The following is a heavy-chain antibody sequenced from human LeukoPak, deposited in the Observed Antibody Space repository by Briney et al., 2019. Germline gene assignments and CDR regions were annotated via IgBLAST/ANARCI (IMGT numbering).Heavy chain of an antibody. V-gene: IGHV4-38-2*02. CDR3: ASDTVVADGFFHS. CDR1: GHPISSGYY. Sequence: PSETLSLTCTVSGHPISSGYYWGWVRQPPGQGLEWIGSLFYTGSPYYNPSLTSRITMSIDTSKNQFSLKLSSVTAADTAVYFCASDTVVADGFFHSWGQGTLVTVSA. D-gene: IGHD6-19*01. J-gene: IGHJ5*02. CDR2: LFYTGSP.